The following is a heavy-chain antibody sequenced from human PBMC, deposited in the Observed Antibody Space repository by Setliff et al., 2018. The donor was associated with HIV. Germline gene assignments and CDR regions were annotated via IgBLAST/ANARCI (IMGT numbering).Heavy chain of an antibody. CDR3: ARETLRWKSRAFDI. CDR2: ISPNSGGT. CDR1: GYTFTSYP. J-gene: IGHJ3*02. Sequence: ASVKVSCKASGYTFTSYPMHWVRQAPGQGLEWMGWISPNSGGTNYAQKFQGRVTMTRDTSISTAYMELSRLRSDDTAVYYCARETLRWKSRAFDIWGQGTMVTVSS. V-gene: IGHV1-2*02. D-gene: IGHD4-17*01.